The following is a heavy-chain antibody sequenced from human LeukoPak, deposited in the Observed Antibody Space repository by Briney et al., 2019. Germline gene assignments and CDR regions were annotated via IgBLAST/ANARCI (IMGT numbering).Heavy chain of an antibody. CDR1: GFTFSSYA. D-gene: IGHD4-17*01. Sequence: PGGSLRLSCAASGFTFSSYAMPWVRQAPGKGLEWVAVISYDGSNKYYADSVKGRFTISRDNSKNTLYLQMNSLRAEDTAVYYCARDGGFYGDYAIPTQYPDYWGQGTLVTVSS. CDR3: ARDGGFYGDYAIPTQYPDY. J-gene: IGHJ4*02. CDR2: ISYDGSNK. V-gene: IGHV3-30-3*01.